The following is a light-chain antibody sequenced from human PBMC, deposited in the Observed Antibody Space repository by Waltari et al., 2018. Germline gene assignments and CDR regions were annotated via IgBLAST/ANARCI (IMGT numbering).Light chain of an antibody. V-gene: IGLV2-11*01. CDR2: EVS. J-gene: IGLJ3*02. Sequence: QSALTQPRSVSGSPGQSVTISCPGTSTDVGGYTYVSWYQQHPGKAPTLMIYEVSKRPSGVPDRFSGSKSGNTASLTISGLQAEDEADYYCCSYAGSYTNWVFGGGTKLTVL. CDR1: STDVGGYTY. CDR3: CSYAGSYTNWV.